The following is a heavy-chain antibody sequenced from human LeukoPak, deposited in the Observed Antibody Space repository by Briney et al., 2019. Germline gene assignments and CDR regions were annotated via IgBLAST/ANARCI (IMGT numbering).Heavy chain of an antibody. CDR1: RYRFISYW. CDR2: IDPSDSYT. J-gene: IGHJ4*02. CDR3: ARLPSGYSGYPYSDY. V-gene: IGHV5-10-1*01. D-gene: IGHD5-12*01. Sequence: GESLRISCKGSRYRFISYWSTGVRQMPGKGLEWMGRIDPSDSYTTYSPSFQGHVTISADKSVSTAYLQWISLKASDTAMYYCARLPSGYSGYPYSDYWGQGTLVTVSS.